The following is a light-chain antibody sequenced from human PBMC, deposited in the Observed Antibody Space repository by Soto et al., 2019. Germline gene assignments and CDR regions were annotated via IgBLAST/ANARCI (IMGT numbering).Light chain of an antibody. CDR3: SSYTSGSLGV. J-gene: IGLJ1*01. V-gene: IGLV2-14*01. Sequence: QSALTQPASVSGSPGQSITISCTGTSSDVGGYNYVSWYQHHPGKAPKLLIYEVSYRPSGVSDRFSGSKSANTASLTISGLQAEDEADYYCSSYTSGSLGVFGTGTKVTVL. CDR2: EVS. CDR1: SSDVGGYNY.